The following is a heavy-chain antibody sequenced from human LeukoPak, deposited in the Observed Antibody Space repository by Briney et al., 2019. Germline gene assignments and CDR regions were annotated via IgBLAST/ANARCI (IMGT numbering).Heavy chain of an antibody. J-gene: IGHJ4*02. Sequence: GGSRRLSCATSGFNFGVVAMDWIRQAPGKGLEWVGFIRHREYGGTAEYAASVNGRFAISRDDSKSIVYLQMNDLRTEDTGVYYCARERAGDVDYWGLGTLVTVSS. V-gene: IGHV3-49*03. CDR3: ARERAGDVDY. CDR1: GFNFGVVA. CDR2: IRHREYGGTA.